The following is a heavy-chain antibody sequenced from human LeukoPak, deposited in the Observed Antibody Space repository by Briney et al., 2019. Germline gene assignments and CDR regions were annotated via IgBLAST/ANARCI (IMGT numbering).Heavy chain of an antibody. CDR1: GDSISSYY. Sequence: SETLSLTCTVSGDSISSYYWGWIRQPPGKGLEWIGYIYHTGTTNYNPSLKSRVTMSVDTSKNQFSLKLTSVTAADTAVYYCARGADYGGNSVPFDYWGQGTLVTVSS. V-gene: IGHV4-59*01. J-gene: IGHJ4*02. D-gene: IGHD4-23*01. CDR3: ARGADYGGNSVPFDY. CDR2: IYHTGTT.